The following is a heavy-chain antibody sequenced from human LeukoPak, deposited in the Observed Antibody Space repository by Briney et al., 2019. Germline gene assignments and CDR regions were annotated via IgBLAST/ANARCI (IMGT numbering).Heavy chain of an antibody. CDR1: EFTFSSAW. V-gene: IGHV3-23*01. Sequence: GGSLRLSCAASEFTFSSAWMSWVRQAPGKGLEWVSAISGSGDSTYYGDSVKGRFTISRDNSKNTLYLQMNSLRAEDTAVYYCAKTRPLDSSSWSHGDYWGQGTLVTVSS. J-gene: IGHJ4*02. D-gene: IGHD6-13*01. CDR3: AKTRPLDSSSWSHGDY. CDR2: ISGSGDST.